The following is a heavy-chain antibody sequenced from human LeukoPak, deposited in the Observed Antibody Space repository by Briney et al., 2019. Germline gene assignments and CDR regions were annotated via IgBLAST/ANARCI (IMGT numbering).Heavy chain of an antibody. CDR3: ARGYCSGGTCYRTFFAY. CDR1: GGSISSYY. V-gene: IGHV4-59*01. J-gene: IGHJ4*02. D-gene: IGHD2-15*01. CDR2: VSYSGST. Sequence: SETLSLICTVSGGSISSYYWSWIRQPPGKGLEWIGYVSYSGSTNYNSTLKSRVTISVGTSKNQFSLKLSSVTASDTAVYYCARGYCSGGTCYRTFFAYWGQGALVTVSS.